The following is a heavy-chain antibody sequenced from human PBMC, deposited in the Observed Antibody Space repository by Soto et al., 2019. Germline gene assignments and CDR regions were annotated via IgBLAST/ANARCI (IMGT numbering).Heavy chain of an antibody. CDR2: IYMHGRT. CDR3: ARAEVNYDPFDF. J-gene: IGHJ4*02. Sequence: EVQLMESGGAVVQPGESLRLSCAAHGLDVTDNYMAWVRQAPGKGLEWVAIIYMHGRTYYADSVKCRFTVSRDRSTNTAYLQMNSLRGNDTAVYYCARAEVNYDPFDFWGLGTVVTVSS. D-gene: IGHD1-7*01. CDR1: GLDVTDNY. V-gene: IGHV3-66*01.